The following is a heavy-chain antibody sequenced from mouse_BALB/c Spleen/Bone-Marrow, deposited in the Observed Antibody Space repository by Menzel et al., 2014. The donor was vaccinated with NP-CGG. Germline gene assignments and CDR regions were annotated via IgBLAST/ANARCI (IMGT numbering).Heavy chain of an antibody. V-gene: IGHV1-62-2*01. CDR2: FYPGSGSI. CDR3: ARHEERGLLWSYYYAMDY. J-gene: IGHJ4*01. D-gene: IGHD2-1*01. CDR1: GYTFTEYI. Sequence: VKLMESGAGLVKPGASVKLSCKASGYTFTEYIIHWVKQRSGQGLEWIGWFYPGSGSIKYNEKFKDKATLTADKSSSTVYMELSRLTSEDSAVYFCARHEERGLLWSYYYAMDYWGQGTSVTVSS.